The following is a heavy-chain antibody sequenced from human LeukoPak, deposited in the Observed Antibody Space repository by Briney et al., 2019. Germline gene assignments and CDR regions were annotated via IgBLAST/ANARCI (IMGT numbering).Heavy chain of an antibody. Sequence: GRSLRLSCAASGFTFSSYGMHWVRQAPGKGLEWVAGISYDGSNKYYADSVKGRFTISRDNSKNTLYLQMNSLRAEDTAVYYCAKDRSAARPTYYFDYWGQGTLVTVSS. J-gene: IGHJ4*02. CDR1: GFTFSSYG. CDR2: ISYDGSNK. CDR3: AKDRSAARPTYYFDY. V-gene: IGHV3-30*18. D-gene: IGHD6-6*01.